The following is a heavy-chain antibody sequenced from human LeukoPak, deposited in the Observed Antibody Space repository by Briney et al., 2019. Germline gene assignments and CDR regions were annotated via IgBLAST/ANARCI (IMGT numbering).Heavy chain of an antibody. V-gene: IGHV4-30-4*07. Sequence: SETLSLTCAVSGGSISSGGYSWSWIRQTPGKGLEWIAYIHDSGSTYYNPSLKSRVSISIDTSKNQFSLKLNSVTAADTAVYYCARASSSGWFSFDYWGQGTLVTVSS. CDR3: ARASSSGWFSFDY. J-gene: IGHJ4*02. CDR1: GGSISSGGYS. CDR2: IHDSGST. D-gene: IGHD6-19*01.